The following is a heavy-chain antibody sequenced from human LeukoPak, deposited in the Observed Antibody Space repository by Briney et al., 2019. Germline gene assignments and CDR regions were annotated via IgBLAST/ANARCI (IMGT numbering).Heavy chain of an antibody. J-gene: IGHJ4*02. Sequence: GGSLRLSCAASGFTFSNSWMKWVRQAPGKGLEWVASIKQDGSERYYVDSVKGRFTISRDNAKNSLYLQMNSLRAEDTAVYYCAKLSLSGRSQSADYWGQGTLVTVSS. CDR2: IKQDGSER. CDR3: AKLSLSGRSQSADY. CDR1: GFTFSNSW. D-gene: IGHD3-10*01. V-gene: IGHV3-7*03.